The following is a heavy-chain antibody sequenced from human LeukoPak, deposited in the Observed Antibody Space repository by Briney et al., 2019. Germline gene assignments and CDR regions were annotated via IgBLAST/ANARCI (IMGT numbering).Heavy chain of an antibody. J-gene: IGHJ6*02. D-gene: IGHD2-15*01. V-gene: IGHV1-2*02. Sequence: ASGYTFTGYYRHRVRQPPGQGLEWMGWINPNSGGTNYAQKFQGVFTMTRDTSISTAYMELSRLRSDDTAVYYCARGRGIVVDVWGQGTPVTVSS. CDR1: GYTFTGYY. CDR2: INPNSGGT. CDR3: ARGRGIVVDV.